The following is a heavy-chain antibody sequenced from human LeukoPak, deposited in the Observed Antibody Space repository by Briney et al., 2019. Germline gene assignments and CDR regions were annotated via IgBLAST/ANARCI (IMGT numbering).Heavy chain of an antibody. V-gene: IGHV3-64*01. Sequence: GGSLRLSCAASGFTFSNYAFHWVRQAPGKELEYVSGISLNGRSTYYANSVKGRFTISRDESKNTVELQMASLRADDMAVYYCARGTRIPPRHALIGDSFDIWGQGTMVSVSS. CDR3: ARGTRIPPRHALIGDSFDI. CDR2: ISLNGRST. D-gene: IGHD2-8*01. J-gene: IGHJ3*02. CDR1: GFTFSNYA.